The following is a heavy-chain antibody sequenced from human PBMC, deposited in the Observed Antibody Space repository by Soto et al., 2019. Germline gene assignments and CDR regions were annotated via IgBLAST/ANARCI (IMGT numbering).Heavy chain of an antibody. V-gene: IGHV3-74*01. CDR2: VKTDGTTA. J-gene: IGHJ6*02. CDR3: ARGIRNYYGTDV. Sequence: PGKGLEWVSRVKTDGTTANYADFVKGRFTISRDNAKNTVYLQLSSLRAEDTAVYYCARGIRNYYGTDVWGQGTTVTVSS.